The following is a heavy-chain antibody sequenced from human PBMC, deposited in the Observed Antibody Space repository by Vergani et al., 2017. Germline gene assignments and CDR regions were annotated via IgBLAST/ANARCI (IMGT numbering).Heavy chain of an antibody. CDR3: ARDLDDTAMFFYPSPNYGMDV. CDR1: GFTFSNAW. CDR2: ISSSSSYI. D-gene: IGHD5-18*01. Sequence: EVQLVESGGGLVKPGGSLRLSCAASGFTFSNAWMSWVRQAPGKGLEWVSSISSSSSYIYYADSVKGRFTISRDNAKNSLYLQMNSLRAEDTAVYYCARDLDDTAMFFYPSPNYGMDVWGQGTTVTVSS. V-gene: IGHV3-21*01. J-gene: IGHJ6*02.